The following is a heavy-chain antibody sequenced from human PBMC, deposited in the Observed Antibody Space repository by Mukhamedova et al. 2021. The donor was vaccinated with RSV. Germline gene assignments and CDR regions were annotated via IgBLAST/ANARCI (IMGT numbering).Heavy chain of an antibody. Sequence: GWMGIIYPGDSDTRYSPSFQCQVTISADKSISTAYLQWSSLKASDTAMYYCSSSRADNWFDPCGQGTLVTVSS. J-gene: IGHJ5*02. CDR2: IYPGDSDT. CDR3: SSSRADNWFDP. V-gene: IGHV5-51*01. D-gene: IGHD3-10*01.